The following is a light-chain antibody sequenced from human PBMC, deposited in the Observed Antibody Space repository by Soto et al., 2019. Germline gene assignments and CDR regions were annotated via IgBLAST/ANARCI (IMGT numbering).Light chain of an antibody. CDR2: AAS. CDR1: QDISSY. Sequence: DIEMSQSPSSLSASVGETVTITCRASQDISSYLHWYQQQPGKAPKLLIYAASSLQSGVPSRFSGSVSGTDFNLTISSLQPEDFATYYCQQSYSTSRTFGGGT. J-gene: IGKJ4*01. V-gene: IGKV1-39*01. CDR3: QQSYSTSRT.